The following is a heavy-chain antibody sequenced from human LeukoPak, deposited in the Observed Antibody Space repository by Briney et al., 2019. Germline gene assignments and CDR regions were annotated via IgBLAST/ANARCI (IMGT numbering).Heavy chain of an antibody. CDR3: ARGLMTYSGSYYFDY. CDR1: GGSISSSSYY. Sequence: SETLSLTCTVSGGSISSSSYYWGWIRQPPGKGLEWIGSIYYSGSTNYNPSLKSRVTISVDTSKNQFSLKLSSVTAADTSVYYCARGLMTYSGSYYFDYWGQGTLVTVSS. D-gene: IGHD1-26*01. V-gene: IGHV4-39*07. J-gene: IGHJ4*02. CDR2: IYYSGST.